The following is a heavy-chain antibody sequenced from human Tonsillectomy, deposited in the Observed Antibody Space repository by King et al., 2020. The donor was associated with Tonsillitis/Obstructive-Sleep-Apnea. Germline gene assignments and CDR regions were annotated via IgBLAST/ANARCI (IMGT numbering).Heavy chain of an antibody. V-gene: IGHV2-26*01. CDR2: IFSNDEK. Sequence: VTLKESGPVLVKPTETLTLTCTVSGFSLSNARMGVSWIRQPPGKALEWLAHIFSNDEKAYSTSLKSRLTISKDTSKNQVVLTMTNMDPVDTATYSCARMALHYDFWSGYRTWFDPWGQGTLVTVSS. CDR3: ARMALHYDFWSGYRTWFDP. D-gene: IGHD3-3*01. J-gene: IGHJ5*02. CDR1: GFSLSNARMG.